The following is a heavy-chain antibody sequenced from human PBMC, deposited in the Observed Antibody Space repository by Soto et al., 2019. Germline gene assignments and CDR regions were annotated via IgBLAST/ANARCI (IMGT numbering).Heavy chain of an antibody. Sequence: QVQLQESGPGLVKPSGTLSLTCAVSGGSISSSNWWSWVRQPPGNGLEWIGEIYHSGSTNYNPSLKSRVTISVDKSKNRFSLKLSSVTAADTAVYYCARDSGSYAYYYGMDVWGQGTTVTVSS. J-gene: IGHJ6*02. CDR1: GGSISSSNW. D-gene: IGHD1-26*01. CDR3: ARDSGSYAYYYGMDV. V-gene: IGHV4-4*02. CDR2: IYHSGST.